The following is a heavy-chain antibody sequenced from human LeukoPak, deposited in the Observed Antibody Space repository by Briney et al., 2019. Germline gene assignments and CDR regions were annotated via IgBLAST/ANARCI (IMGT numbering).Heavy chain of an antibody. CDR3: AKQVSSSWYEYYFDY. CDR1: GFTFSSYA. CDR2: ISGSGGST. V-gene: IGHV3-23*01. D-gene: IGHD6-13*01. J-gene: IGHJ4*02. Sequence: GGSLRLSCAASGFTFSSYAMSWVRQAPGKGLEWVSAISGSGGSTYYADSVKGRFTISRDNSKNTLYLQMNSLRAEDTAVYYCAKQVSSSWYEYYFDYWGQGTLVTVSS.